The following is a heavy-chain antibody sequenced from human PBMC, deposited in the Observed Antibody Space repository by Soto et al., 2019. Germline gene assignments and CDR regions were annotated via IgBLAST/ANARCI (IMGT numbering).Heavy chain of an antibody. CDR1: GFTFSTYA. CDR3: AKASVGMWSDFDY. D-gene: IGHD7-27*01. J-gene: IGHJ4*02. V-gene: IGHV3-23*01. Sequence: SLRLSCAASGFTFSTYAMNWVRQVPGKGLEWVSVISGGGGNTYYADSVKGRFTISRDNSKNTLYLQMNSLRAEDTAIYSCAKASVGMWSDFDYWGQGTLVTVSS. CDR2: ISGGGGNT.